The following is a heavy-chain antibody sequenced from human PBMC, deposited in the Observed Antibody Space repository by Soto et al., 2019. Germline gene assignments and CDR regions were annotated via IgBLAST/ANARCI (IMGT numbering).Heavy chain of an antibody. CDR2: ISYSGTT. CDR3: ATMGTPVTGLYYFDY. V-gene: IGHV4-30-4*01. Sequence: SETLSLRCTVSGGSIRSGNYYWSWIRQPPGKGLEWIGFISYSGTTHYSASLRSRVSISVDTSKNQFSLDLSSVTAADTAVYYCATMGTPVTGLYYFDYWGQGTLVT. CDR1: GGSIRSGNYY. J-gene: IGHJ4*02. D-gene: IGHD4-17*01.